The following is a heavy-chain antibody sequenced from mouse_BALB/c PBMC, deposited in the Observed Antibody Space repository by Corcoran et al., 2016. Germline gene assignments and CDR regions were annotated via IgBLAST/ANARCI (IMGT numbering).Heavy chain of an antibody. V-gene: IGHV8-12*01. D-gene: IGHD2-4*01. Sequence: QVTLKESGPGILQPSQTLSLTGSFSGFSLSTSGMGVSWIRQPSGKGLEWLAHIYWDDDKRYNPSLKSRITISKDTSRNQVFLKVTNLDTADTSTYYCGRRDYDCGGYVDVLGSGTTVTLSS. J-gene: IGHJ1*01. CDR2: IYWDDDK. CDR1: GFSLSTSGMG. CDR3: GRRDYDCGGYVDV.